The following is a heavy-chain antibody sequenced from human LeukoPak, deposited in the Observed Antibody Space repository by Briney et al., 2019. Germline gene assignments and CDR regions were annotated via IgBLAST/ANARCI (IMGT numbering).Heavy chain of an antibody. J-gene: IGHJ4*02. Sequence: SQTLSLTCTVSGDSISSGDYYWSWIRQPAGKGLEWIGRISSSGSTNYNPSLKSRVTISVDTSKNQFSLKLSSVTAADTAVYYCARGVFGQWDYWGQGTLVTVSS. CDR1: GDSISSGDYY. CDR3: ARGVFGQWDY. V-gene: IGHV4-61*02. D-gene: IGHD3-16*01. CDR2: ISSSGST.